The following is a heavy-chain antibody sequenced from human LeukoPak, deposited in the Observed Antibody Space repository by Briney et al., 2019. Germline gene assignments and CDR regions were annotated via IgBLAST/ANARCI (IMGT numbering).Heavy chain of an antibody. J-gene: IGHJ4*02. CDR2: ISGSGDGT. V-gene: IGHV3-23*01. Sequence: GGSLRLSCAASGFTFTTYAMSWVRQAPGKGLEWVSGISGSGDGTYYADSVKGRFTISRDTSKNTLYLQMDSLRAEDTAVYYCARERGTSYLHFDYWGQGALVTVSS. CDR3: ARERGTSYLHFDY. CDR1: GFTFTTYA. D-gene: IGHD1-26*01.